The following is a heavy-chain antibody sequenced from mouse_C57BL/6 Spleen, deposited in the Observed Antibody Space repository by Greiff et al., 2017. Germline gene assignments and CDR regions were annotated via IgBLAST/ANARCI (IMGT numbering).Heavy chain of an antibody. CDR1: GYTFTSYW. Sequence: QVQLQQPGAELVKPGASVKLSCKASGYTFTSYWMQWVKQRPGQGLEWIGEIDPSDSYTNYNQKFKGKATLTVDTSSSTAYMQLSSLTSEDSAVYYCARTGPYYAMDYWGQGTSVTASS. V-gene: IGHV1-50*01. CDR3: ARTGPYYAMDY. J-gene: IGHJ4*01. D-gene: IGHD3-1*01. CDR2: IDPSDSYT.